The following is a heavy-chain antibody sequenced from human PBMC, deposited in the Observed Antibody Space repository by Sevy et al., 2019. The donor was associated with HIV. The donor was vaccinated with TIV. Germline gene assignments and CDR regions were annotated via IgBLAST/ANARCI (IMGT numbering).Heavy chain of an antibody. V-gene: IGHV4-39*01. J-gene: IGHJ5*02. CDR1: GGSISSSSDY. CDR3: ARRPSGYWFDP. Sequence: SETLSLTCTVSGGSISSSSDYWGWIRQPPGRGLEWIGSVYSRGMTYYNPSLKSRVTLSIDTSKRQFSLELRSVTAADTAVYYCARRPSGYWFDPWGQGTLVTVSS. CDR2: VYSRGMT.